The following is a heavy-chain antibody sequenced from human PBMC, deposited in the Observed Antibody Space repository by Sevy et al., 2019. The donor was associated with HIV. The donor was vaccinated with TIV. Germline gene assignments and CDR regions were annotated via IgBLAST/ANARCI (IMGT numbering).Heavy chain of an antibody. J-gene: IGHJ4*02. CDR1: GFIFEDYT. V-gene: IGHV3-49*03. CDR2: IRKKLYGATA. D-gene: IGHD4-17*01. CDR3: SRGPLPTTGVDY. Sequence: GGSLRLSCSASGFIFEDYTLSWFRQVPGKGLEWVGSIRKKLYGATAQFAACFKGRISMSRDDSRGIAYLQLNSLKIEDTGVYYCSRGPLPTTGVDYWGQGTLVTVSS.